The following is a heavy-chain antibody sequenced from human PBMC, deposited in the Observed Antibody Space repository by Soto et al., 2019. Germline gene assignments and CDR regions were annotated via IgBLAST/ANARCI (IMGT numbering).Heavy chain of an antibody. J-gene: IGHJ6*02. V-gene: IGHV1-18*01. CDR1: GYTFTSYG. CDR3: ARDRGGIAARPEFMDV. D-gene: IGHD6-6*01. Sequence: QVQLVQSGAEVKKPGASVKVSCKASGYTFTSYGISWVRQAPGQGLEWMGWISAYNGNTNYEQKLQGRVTMTTDTSTSPAYMELRSLRSDDTAVYYCARDRGGIAARPEFMDVWGQGITVTVSS. CDR2: ISAYNGNT.